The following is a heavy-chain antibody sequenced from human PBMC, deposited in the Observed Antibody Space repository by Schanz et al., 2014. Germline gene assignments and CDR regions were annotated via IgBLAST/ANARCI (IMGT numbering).Heavy chain of an antibody. D-gene: IGHD1-1*01. CDR1: GFSLNTYG. CDR3: SKDARHGDNEDDFET. V-gene: IGHV3-33*06. J-gene: IGHJ4*01. CDR2: IWYNGGTR. Sequence: QVQLMESGGGVVQPGTSLILSCSVSGFSLNTYGIHWFRQPAGKGLEWVAFIWYNGGTRYYADSVKGRFTISRDNSENTMYLQKNSVTTDDRDVMDCSKDARHGDNEDDFETWGHGTLVTVSS.